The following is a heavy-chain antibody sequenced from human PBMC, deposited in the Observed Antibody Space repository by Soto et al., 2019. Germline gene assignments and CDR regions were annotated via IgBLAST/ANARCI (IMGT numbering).Heavy chain of an antibody. CDR2: IIPLHNTS. J-gene: IGHJ6*02. CDR3: ASWSNWNPLYYDGLDV. CDR1: GGAFNNYA. D-gene: IGHD1-20*01. Sequence: QVQLLQSGAEVKKPGSSVKVSCKVSGGAFNNYALNWVRHGPGQGLEWLGGIIPLHNTSNYSLKFLGRVTVTADIYSTTVYMELNSLTSDDTATYYCASWSNWNPLYYDGLDVWGQGTTVTVSS. V-gene: IGHV1-69*06.